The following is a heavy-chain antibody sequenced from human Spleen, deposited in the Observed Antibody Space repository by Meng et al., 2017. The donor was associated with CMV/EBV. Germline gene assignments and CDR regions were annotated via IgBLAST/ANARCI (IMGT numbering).Heavy chain of an antibody. Sequence: CAASVFTVRRNYMTWVRQAPGKGLEWVSVIYSGGSTYYADSVKGRFTVSRDNSKNTLYLQMNSLRAEDSAVYYCARVSASRGGYFDYWGQGTLVTVSS. CDR1: VFTVRRNY. D-gene: IGHD3-16*01. V-gene: IGHV3-53*01. J-gene: IGHJ4*02. CDR2: IYSGGST. CDR3: ARVSASRGGYFDY.